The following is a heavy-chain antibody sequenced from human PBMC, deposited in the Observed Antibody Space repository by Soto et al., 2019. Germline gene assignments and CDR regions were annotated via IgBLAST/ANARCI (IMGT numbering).Heavy chain of an antibody. Sequence: PGGSLRLSCAASGFTFSSYAMSWVRQAPGKGLEWVSAISGSGGSTYYADSVKGRFTISRDNSKNTLYLQMNSLRAEDTAVYYCAKGSAYDYIWGTPNIPHFDYWGQGTLVTVSS. J-gene: IGHJ4*02. CDR1: GFTFSSYA. CDR3: AKGSAYDYIWGTPNIPHFDY. V-gene: IGHV3-23*01. CDR2: ISGSGGST. D-gene: IGHD3-16*01.